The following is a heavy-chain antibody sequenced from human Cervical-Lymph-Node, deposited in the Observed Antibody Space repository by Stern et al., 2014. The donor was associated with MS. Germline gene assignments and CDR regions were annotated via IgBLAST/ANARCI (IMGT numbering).Heavy chain of an antibody. J-gene: IGHJ5*02. V-gene: IGHV4-31*03. Sequence: QVQLQESGPGLVKPSQTLSLTCTVSGGSISRGGYYWSWIRQDPGKGLEWIGYIYYSGSTYYNPSLKSRVTISVDTSKNQFSLKLSSVTAADTAVYYCAIGGEYNWFDPWGQGTLVTVSS. CDR3: AIGGEYNWFDP. CDR1: GGSISRGGYY. CDR2: IYYSGST. D-gene: IGHD3-10*01.